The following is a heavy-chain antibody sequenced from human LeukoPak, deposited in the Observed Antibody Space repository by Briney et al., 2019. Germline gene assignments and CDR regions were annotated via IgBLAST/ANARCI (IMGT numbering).Heavy chain of an antibody. CDR1: GFTFSSYS. CDR3: AREAGAAAGKGDY. CDR2: ICSSSSYI. J-gene: IGHJ4*02. D-gene: IGHD6-13*01. V-gene: IGHV3-21*01. Sequence: KPGGSLRLSCAASGFTFSSYSMNWVRQAPGKGLEWVSSICSSSSYIYYADSVKGRFTISRDNAKNSLYLQMNSLRAEDTAVYYCAREAGAAAGKGDYWGQGTLVTVSS.